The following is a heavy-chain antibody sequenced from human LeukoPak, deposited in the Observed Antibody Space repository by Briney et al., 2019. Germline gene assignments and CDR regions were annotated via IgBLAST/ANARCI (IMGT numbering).Heavy chain of an antibody. CDR3: ASFNSGYNYFDY. CDR1: GGSISSYY. D-gene: IGHD5-12*01. J-gene: IGHJ4*02. CDR2: IYTSGST. Sequence: PSETLCLTCTVSGGSISSYYWSWVRQPAGPGLEWIGRIYTSGSTNYNPSLKSRVTMSVDTSKNQFSLKLSSVTAADTAVYYCASFNSGYNYFDYWGQGALVTVSS. V-gene: IGHV4-4*07.